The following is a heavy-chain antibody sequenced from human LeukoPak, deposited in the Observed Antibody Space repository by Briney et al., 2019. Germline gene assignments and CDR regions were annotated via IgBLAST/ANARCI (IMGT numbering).Heavy chain of an antibody. CDR2: IRYDGSNQ. CDR3: AGYSSGWYYFQH. J-gene: IGHJ1*01. D-gene: IGHD6-19*01. V-gene: IGHV3-30*02. Sequence: PGGSLRLSCAASGFTFSNYGLHWVRQAPGRGLEWVAFIRYDGSNQNYADSVKGRFTISRDNSKNTLYLQMNSLGAEVTAVYYCAGYSSGWYYFQHWGQGTLVTVSS. CDR1: GFTFSNYG.